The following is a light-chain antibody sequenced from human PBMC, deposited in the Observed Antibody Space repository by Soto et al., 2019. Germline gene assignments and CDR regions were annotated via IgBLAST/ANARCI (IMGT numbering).Light chain of an antibody. J-gene: IGKJ1*01. Sequence: ETVMTHSPTTLAVSPRRRATLXXRASQSISDTLAWYPQKPGQDPRLRXNGASSRATGVPDRFSGSRSGTDLTLTIIRLEPEDYAVYYCQLYGSSSRWTFGQGTKVDIK. CDR2: GAS. CDR3: QLYGSSSRWT. CDR1: QSISDT. V-gene: IGKV3-20*01.